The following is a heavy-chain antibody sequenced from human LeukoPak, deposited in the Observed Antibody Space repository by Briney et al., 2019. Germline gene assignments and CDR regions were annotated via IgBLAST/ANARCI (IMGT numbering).Heavy chain of an antibody. V-gene: IGHV4-39*07. D-gene: IGHD3-9*01. J-gene: IGHJ3*02. Sequence: PSETLSLTCTVSGGSISSNSYYWGWIRQPPGKGLEWIGSIYYSGSTYYNPSLKSRVTISVDTSKNQFSLKLSSVTAADTAVYYCARTRLTGYSPDAFDIWGQGTMVTVSS. CDR3: ARTRLTGYSPDAFDI. CDR2: IYYSGST. CDR1: GGSISSNSYY.